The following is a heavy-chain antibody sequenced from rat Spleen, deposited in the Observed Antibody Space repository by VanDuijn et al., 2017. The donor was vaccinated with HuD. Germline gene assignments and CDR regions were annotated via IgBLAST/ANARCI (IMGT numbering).Heavy chain of an antibody. J-gene: IGHJ2*01. CDR2: ISPSGGST. Sequence: EVQLVESGGGLVQPGKSLKLSCAASGFTFSDYDMAWVRQAPTKGLEWVASISPSGGSTYYRDSVKGRFTISRDNAKSSLYLQMDSLRSEDTATYYCTTGYYDGYYLVFDYWGQGVMVTVSS. V-gene: IGHV5-27*01. D-gene: IGHD1-12*03. CDR3: TTGYYDGYYLVFDY. CDR1: GFTFSDYD.